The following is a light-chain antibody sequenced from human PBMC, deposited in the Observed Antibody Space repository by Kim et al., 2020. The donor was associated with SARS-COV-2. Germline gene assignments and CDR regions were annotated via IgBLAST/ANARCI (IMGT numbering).Light chain of an antibody. V-gene: IGLV3-19*01. CDR3: NSRDSSGNPYV. CDR2: GKN. CDR1: SLRSYY. Sequence: LGQTVRITCQGDSLRSYYASWYQQKPGHAPVLVIYGKNNRPSGIPDRFSGSSSGNTASLTITGAQAEDEADYYCNSRDSSGNPYVFGTGTKVTVL. J-gene: IGLJ1*01.